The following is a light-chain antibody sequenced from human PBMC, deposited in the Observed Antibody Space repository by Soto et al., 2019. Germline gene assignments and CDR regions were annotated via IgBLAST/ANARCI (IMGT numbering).Light chain of an antibody. CDR1: ESVSTY. Sequence: ETGMTQSPATLSVSPGERVTLSCSASESVSTYLAWYQQKPCQAPRLRIYGASARATGIPDRFSGSGSGTEFPLIISTLQPEDCALYYGQQYLNWPQAFGQGTTGEIK. CDR3: QQYLNWPQA. J-gene: IGKJ1*01. V-gene: IGKV3-15*01. CDR2: GAS.